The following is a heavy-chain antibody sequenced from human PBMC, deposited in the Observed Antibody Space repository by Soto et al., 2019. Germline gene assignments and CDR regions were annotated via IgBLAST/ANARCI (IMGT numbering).Heavy chain of an antibody. CDR2: TYYRSKWYN. CDR3: ARDQTFWSGYYPGRLIDY. J-gene: IGHJ4*02. V-gene: IGHV6-1*01. D-gene: IGHD3-3*01. CDR1: GDSVSSNSAA. Sequence: SQTLSLTCASSGDSVSSNSAAWNSIRQSPSRGLEWLGRTYYRSKWYNDYAVSVKSRITINPDTSKNQFSLQLNSVPPEDTAVYYCARDQTFWSGYYPGRLIDYWGQGTLDTVSS.